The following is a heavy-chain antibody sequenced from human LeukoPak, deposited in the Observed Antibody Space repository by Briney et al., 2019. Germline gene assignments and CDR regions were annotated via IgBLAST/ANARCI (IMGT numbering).Heavy chain of an antibody. J-gene: IGHJ4*02. CDR2: IYYSGST. D-gene: IGHD6-19*01. CDR1: GGSISSNY. Sequence: NPSETLSLTCTVSGGSISSNYWSWIRQPPGKGLEWIGYIYYSGSTNYNPSLKSRVTISVDTSKNQFSLELSSVTAADTAVYYCAREGDSSGWYFDYWGQGTLVTVSS. V-gene: IGHV4-59*01. CDR3: AREGDSSGWYFDY.